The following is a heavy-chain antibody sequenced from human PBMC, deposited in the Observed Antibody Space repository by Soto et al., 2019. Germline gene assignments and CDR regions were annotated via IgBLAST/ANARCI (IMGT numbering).Heavy chain of an antibody. D-gene: IGHD3-3*01. CDR3: ARGQRFSDWFDP. J-gene: IGHJ5*02. CDR1: GGTISGYY. CDR2: IYSSGST. Sequence: QVQLQESGPGLVKPSETLSLNCTVTGGTISGYYWTWIRQSAGGGLEWIGRIYSSGSTNYNPSLKIRVTLSLDTSINHFSLRLSSVTAADTAVYYCARGQRFSDWFDPWGQGTLVTVSS. V-gene: IGHV4-4*07.